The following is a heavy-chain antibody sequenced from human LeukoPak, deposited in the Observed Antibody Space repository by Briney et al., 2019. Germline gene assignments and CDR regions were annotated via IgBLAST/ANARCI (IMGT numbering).Heavy chain of an antibody. CDR1: GYTFTAYY. CDR2: INADSGGT. J-gene: IGHJ2*01. V-gene: IGHV1-2*02. Sequence: GASVKVSCKASGYTFTAYYMHWVRQAPGQGLEWMGWINADSGGTNSAQNFQGRISMTRDTSISTAYMELNRLTSDDTAVYYCARGGLWSGELWDFYFDLWGRGTLITVSS. D-gene: IGHD3-10*01. CDR3: ARGGLWSGELWDFYFDL.